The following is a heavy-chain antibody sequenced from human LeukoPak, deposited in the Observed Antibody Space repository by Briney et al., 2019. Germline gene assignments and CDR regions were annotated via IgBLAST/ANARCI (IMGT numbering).Heavy chain of an antibody. CDR3: AGGYCSGGSCFEWYYFDY. J-gene: IGHJ4*02. CDR2: INPSGGST. CDR1: GYTFTGYY. V-gene: IGHV1-46*01. Sequence: ASVKVSCKASGYTFTGYYIHWVRQAPGQGLEWMGIINPSGGSTSYAQKFQGRVTMTRDTSTSTVYMELSSLRSEDTAVYYCAGGYCSGGSCFEWYYFDYWGQGTLVTVSS. D-gene: IGHD2-15*01.